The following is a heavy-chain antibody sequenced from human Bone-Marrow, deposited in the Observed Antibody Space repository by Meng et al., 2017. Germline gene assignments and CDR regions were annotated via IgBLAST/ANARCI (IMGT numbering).Heavy chain of an antibody. CDR3: ATRGDHGVHYFDY. J-gene: IGHJ4*02. V-gene: IGHV3-73*01. D-gene: IGHD2-21*02. Sequence: GGSLRLSCAASGFTFSGSAMHWVRQASGKGLEWVGRIRSKANSYATAYAASVKGRFTISRDDSKNTAYLQMNSLRAEDTAVYYCATRGDHGVHYFDYWGQGTLVTVSS. CDR1: GFTFSGSA. CDR2: IRSKANSYAT.